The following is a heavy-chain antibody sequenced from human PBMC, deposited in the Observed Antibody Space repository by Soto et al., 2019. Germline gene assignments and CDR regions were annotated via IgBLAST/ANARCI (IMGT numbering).Heavy chain of an antibody. J-gene: IGHJ6*02. Sequence: QVQLVQSGAEVKKPGSSVKVSCKVSGGTFSSHSINWVRQAPGQGPEWMGGIIPIFGTENYAQKFQGRVTITADESTSHAYMGLRSLNSEDTAPFYCSSSVYFSTTRCYYHYRLDVWGQGTTVIVSS. CDR1: GGTFSSHS. V-gene: IGHV1-69*01. CDR2: IIPIFGTE. CDR3: SSSVYFSTTRCYYHYRLDV. D-gene: IGHD2-2*01.